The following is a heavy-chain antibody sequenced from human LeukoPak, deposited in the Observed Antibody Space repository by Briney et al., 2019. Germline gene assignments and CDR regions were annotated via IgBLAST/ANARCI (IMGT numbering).Heavy chain of an antibody. CDR1: GGSISSGGYY. CDR3: ARDSRYSNYVIAY. CDR2: IYYSGST. J-gene: IGHJ4*02. V-gene: IGHV4-31*03. Sequence: SETLSLTCTVSGGSISSGGYYWSWIRQHPGKGLEWIGYIYYSGSTYYNPSLKSRVTISVDTSKNQFSLKLSSVTAADTAVYYCARDSRYSNYVIAYWGQGTLVTVSS. D-gene: IGHD4-11*01.